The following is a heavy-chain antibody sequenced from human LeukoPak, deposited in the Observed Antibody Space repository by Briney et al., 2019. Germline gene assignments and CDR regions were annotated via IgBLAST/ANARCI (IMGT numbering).Heavy chain of an antibody. CDR1: GFTFSDYY. CDR3: ARGGFCTGTSCSPSAPAPYYYYGMDV. Sequence: PGGSLRLSCAASGFTFSDYYMSWMRQAPGKGLEWVSYISSSGSYTSYADSVKGRFTISRDNAKNSLYLQMDSLRAEDTAVYNCARGGFCTGTSCSPSAPAPYYYYGMDVWGQGTTVTVSS. D-gene: IGHD2-2*01. J-gene: IGHJ6*02. V-gene: IGHV3-11*06. CDR2: ISSSGSYT.